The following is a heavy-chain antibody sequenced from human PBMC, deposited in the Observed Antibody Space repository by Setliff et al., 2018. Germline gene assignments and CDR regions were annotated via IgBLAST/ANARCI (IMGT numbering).Heavy chain of an antibody. D-gene: IGHD3-22*01. CDR3: ATMRNYYETGNYYSSRWFDP. V-gene: IGHV4-34*01. CDR1: GGSFSGFY. J-gene: IGHJ5*02. Sequence: NPSETLSLTCAVYGGSFSGFYWPWIRQSPGKGLEWIGEINHSGGIDYNPSLKSRVTISVDTSKNQFSLKLMSVTAADTAVYYCATMRNYYETGNYYSSRWFDPWGQGTLVTVS. CDR2: INHSGGI.